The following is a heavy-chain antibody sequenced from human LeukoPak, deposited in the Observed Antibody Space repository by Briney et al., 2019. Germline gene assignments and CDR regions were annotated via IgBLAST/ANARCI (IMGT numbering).Heavy chain of an antibody. CDR1: GFTFSNYW. CDR2: IKTDGSEK. J-gene: IGHJ3*02. Sequence: PGGSLRLSCEGSGFTFSNYWMGWVRQAPGKGLQWVANIKTDGSEKYYVDSVKGRFTISRDNAKNSLYLQMNSLRAEDTAVYYCAREVITRVAFDIWGQGTMVTVSS. CDR3: AREVITRVAFDI. V-gene: IGHV3-7*01. D-gene: IGHD3-10*01.